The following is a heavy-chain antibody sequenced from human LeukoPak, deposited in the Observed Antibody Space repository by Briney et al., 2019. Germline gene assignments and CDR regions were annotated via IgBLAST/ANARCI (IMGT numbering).Heavy chain of an antibody. D-gene: IGHD3-22*01. CDR3: ARRIVSSGYYYFDY. CDR2: IYYGGST. V-gene: IGHV4-59*08. Sequence: SETLSLTCTVSGGSISSHYWSWIRQPPGKGLEWIGYIYYGGSTNYNPSLKSRVTISVDTSKNQFSLKLSSVTAADTAVYYCARRIVSSGYYYFDYWGQGTLVTVSS. J-gene: IGHJ4*02. CDR1: GGSISSHY.